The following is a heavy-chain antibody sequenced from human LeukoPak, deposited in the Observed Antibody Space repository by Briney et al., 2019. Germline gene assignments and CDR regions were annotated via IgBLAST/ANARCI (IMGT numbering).Heavy chain of an antibody. D-gene: IGHD3-10*01. J-gene: IGHJ5*02. Sequence: PGGSLRLSCAASGFTFSSYSMNWVRQAPGKGLEWVSSISSSSYIYYADSVKGRFTISRDNAKNSLYLQMNSLRAEDTAVYYCARDVASAYYYGSGSYAWFDPWGQGTLVTVSS. CDR2: ISSSSYI. CDR1: GFTFSSYS. CDR3: ARDVASAYYYGSGSYAWFDP. V-gene: IGHV3-21*01.